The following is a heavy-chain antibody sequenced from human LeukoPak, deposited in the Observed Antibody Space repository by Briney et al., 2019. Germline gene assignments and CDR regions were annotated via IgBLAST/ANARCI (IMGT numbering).Heavy chain of an antibody. Sequence: GGSLRLSCAASGFTFSSYAMHWVRQAPGKGLEWVAVISYDGSNKYYADSVKGRFTISRDNSKNTLYLQMNSLRAEDTAVYYCARSVDTAMVTDYWGQGTLVTASS. CDR2: ISYDGSNK. V-gene: IGHV3-30-3*01. CDR1: GFTFSSYA. CDR3: ARSVDTAMVTDY. D-gene: IGHD5-18*01. J-gene: IGHJ4*02.